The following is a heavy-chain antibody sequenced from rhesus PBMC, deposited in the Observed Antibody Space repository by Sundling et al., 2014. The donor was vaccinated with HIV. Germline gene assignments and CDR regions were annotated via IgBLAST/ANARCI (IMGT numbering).Heavy chain of an antibody. D-gene: IGHD5-24*01. CDR1: GFTFSSYG. CDR2: ISSGGGST. V-gene: IGHV3S42*01. CDR3: AKDAIQRVRYFDY. J-gene: IGHJ4*01. Sequence: EVQLVESGGGLVQPGGSLRLSCAASGFTFSSYGMYWVRQAPGKGLEWISAISSGGGSTYYADSVKGRFTISRDNSKNTVSLQMNSLRAEDTAVYYCAKDAIQRVRYFDYWGQGVQVTVSS.